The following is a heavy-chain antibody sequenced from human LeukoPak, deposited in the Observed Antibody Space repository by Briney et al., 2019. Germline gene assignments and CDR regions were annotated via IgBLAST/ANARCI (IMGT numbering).Heavy chain of an antibody. V-gene: IGHV4-34*01. CDR3: ARGPSNYYDSSGYYAGGELFDY. Sequence: SETLSLTCAVYGGSFSGYYWSWIRQPPGKGLEWIGEINHSGSTNYNPSLKSRVTISVDTSKNQFSLKLSSVTAADTAVYYCARGPSNYYDSSGYYAGGELFDYWGQGTLVTVS. J-gene: IGHJ4*02. CDR1: GGSFSGYY. D-gene: IGHD3-22*01. CDR2: INHSGST.